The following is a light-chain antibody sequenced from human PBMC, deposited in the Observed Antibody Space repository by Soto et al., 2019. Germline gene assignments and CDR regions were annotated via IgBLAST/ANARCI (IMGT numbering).Light chain of an antibody. J-gene: IGLJ2*01. Sequence: SVLTQPPSASGTPGQRVTISCSGSTSNIGSNYVYWYQQLPGTAPKLLIYMNNQRPSGVPDRFSGSKSGTSASLAISGLRSEDEADYYCAAWDDSLSGRVFGGGTKFAVL. V-gene: IGLV1-47*01. CDR1: TSNIGSNY. CDR2: MNN. CDR3: AAWDDSLSGRV.